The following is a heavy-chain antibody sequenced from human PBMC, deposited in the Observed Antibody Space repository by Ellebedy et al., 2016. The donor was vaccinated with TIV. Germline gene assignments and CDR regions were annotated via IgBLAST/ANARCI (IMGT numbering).Heavy chain of an antibody. Sequence: ASVKVSXXASGYTFTGYYMHWVRQAPGQGLEWMGWINPNSGGTNYAQKFQGWVTMTRDTSISTAYMELSRLRSDDTAVYYCVTGDAGAFDIWGQGTMVTVSS. J-gene: IGHJ3*02. CDR2: INPNSGGT. V-gene: IGHV1-2*04. D-gene: IGHD2-21*02. CDR1: GYTFTGYY. CDR3: VTGDAGAFDI.